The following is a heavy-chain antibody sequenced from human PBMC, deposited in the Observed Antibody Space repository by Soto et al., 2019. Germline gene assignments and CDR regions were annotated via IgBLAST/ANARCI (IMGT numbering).Heavy chain of an antibody. V-gene: IGHV4-61*08. D-gene: IGHD3-22*01. CDR1: GGSISSGGYY. CDR2: IYYSGST. Sequence: PSETLSLTCTVSGGSISSGGYYWSWIRQHPGKGLEWIGYIYYSGSTNYNPSLKSRVTISVDTSKNQFSLKLSSVTAADTAVYYCARVYYYDSSGVIQVWFDHWGQGTLVTVSS. J-gene: IGHJ5*02. CDR3: ARVYYYDSSGVIQVWFDH.